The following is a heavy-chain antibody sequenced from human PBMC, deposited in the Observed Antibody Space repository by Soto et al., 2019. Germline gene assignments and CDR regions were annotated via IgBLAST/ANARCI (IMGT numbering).Heavy chain of an antibody. CDR1: GFTFSNYV. CDR3: ARRARTATTNWGAFDI. V-gene: IGHV3-23*01. J-gene: IGHJ3*02. D-gene: IGHD1-7*01. Sequence: EVRLLESGGGLVQPGGSLRLSCAASGFTFSNYVMNWVRQAPGKGLEWVSTISYSADKTFYADSVKGRFTISRDNSRDTLFLQMNSLRADDAAVYYCARRARTATTNWGAFDIWGQGTMVTVSS. CDR2: ISYSADKT.